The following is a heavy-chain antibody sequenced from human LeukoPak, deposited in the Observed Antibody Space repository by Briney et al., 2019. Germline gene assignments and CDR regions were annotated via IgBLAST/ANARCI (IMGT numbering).Heavy chain of an antibody. D-gene: IGHD1-26*01. Sequence: ASVKVSCKASGYTFTGYYMHWVRQAPGQGLEWMGWINPNSGGTNYAQKFQGRVTMTRDTSISTAYMELSRLRSDDTAVYYCARGAVGATTQPYFYYYYMDVWGKGTTVTVSS. CDR3: ARGAVGATTQPYFYYYYMDV. CDR1: GYTFTGYY. V-gene: IGHV1-2*02. CDR2: INPNSGGT. J-gene: IGHJ6*03.